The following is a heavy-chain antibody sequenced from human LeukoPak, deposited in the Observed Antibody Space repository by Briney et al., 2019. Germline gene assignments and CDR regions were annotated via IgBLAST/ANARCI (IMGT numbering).Heavy chain of an antibody. CDR1: GGSISSYY. CDR2: IYNSGST. V-gene: IGHV4-59*12. J-gene: IGHJ5*02. CDR3: ARSTMVNTATGWFDP. D-gene: IGHD4/OR15-4a*01. Sequence: SETLSLTCTVSGGSISSYYWSWIRQPPGKGLEWIGYIYNSGSTNYNPSLRRRVTMSIDTYKNQIPLKMSSVTAAETAMYYCARSTMVNTATGWFDPWGPGTLVTASS.